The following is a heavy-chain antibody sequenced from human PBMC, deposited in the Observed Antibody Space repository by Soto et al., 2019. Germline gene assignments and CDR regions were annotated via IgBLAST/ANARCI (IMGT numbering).Heavy chain of an antibody. Sequence: SETLSLTCTVSGGSISSSSYYWGWIRQPPGKGLEWIGSIYYSGSTYYNPSLKSRVTISVDTSKNQFSLKLSSVTAADTAVYYCARHWGVGATITLGAFDIWGQGTMVTVSS. CDR3: ARHWGVGATITLGAFDI. CDR1: GGSISSSSYY. CDR2: IYYSGST. V-gene: IGHV4-39*01. D-gene: IGHD5-12*01. J-gene: IGHJ3*02.